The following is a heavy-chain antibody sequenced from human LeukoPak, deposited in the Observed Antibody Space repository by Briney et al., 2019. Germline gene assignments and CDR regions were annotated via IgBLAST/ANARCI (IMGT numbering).Heavy chain of an antibody. J-gene: IGHJ5*02. D-gene: IGHD5-24*01. CDR3: ARQDGWFDP. Sequence: SETLSLTCTVSGGSISSYYWGWICQPPGKRLEWIGSIYYSGSTYYNPSLKSRVTISVDTSKNQFSLKLSSVTAADTAVYYCARQDGWFDPWGQGTLLTVSS. V-gene: IGHV4-39*01. CDR1: GGSISSYY. CDR2: IYYSGST.